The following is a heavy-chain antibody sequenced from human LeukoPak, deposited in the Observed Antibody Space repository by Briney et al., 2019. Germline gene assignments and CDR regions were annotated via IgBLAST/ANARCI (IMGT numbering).Heavy chain of an antibody. CDR2: IYHSGST. J-gene: IGHJ4*02. CDR1: GGSISSNSYY. D-gene: IGHD6-19*01. Sequence: PSETLSLTCAVSGGSISSNSYYWGWIRQPPGKGLEWIGSIYHSGSTNYNPSLKSRVTISVDKSKNQFSLKLSSVTAADTAVYYCARGPSVAGTGHFDYWGQGTLVTVSS. V-gene: IGHV4-39*07. CDR3: ARGPSVAGTGHFDY.